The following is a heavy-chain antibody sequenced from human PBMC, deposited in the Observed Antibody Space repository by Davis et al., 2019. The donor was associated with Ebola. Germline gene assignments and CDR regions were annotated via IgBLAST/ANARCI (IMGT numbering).Heavy chain of an antibody. Sequence: GESLKISCAASGFTFSSYGMHWVRQAPGKGLEWVAVIWYDGSNKQYADSVKGRFTISRDNSKNTLHLEMNSLRVEDTAVYFCARTSTRLDVWGQGTTVTVSS. CDR3: ARTSTRLDV. CDR2: IWYDGSNK. V-gene: IGHV3-33*01. CDR1: GFTFSSYG. J-gene: IGHJ6*02.